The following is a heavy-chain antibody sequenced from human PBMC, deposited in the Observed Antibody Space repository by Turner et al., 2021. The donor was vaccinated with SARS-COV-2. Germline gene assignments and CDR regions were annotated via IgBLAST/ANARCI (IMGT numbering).Heavy chain of an antibody. V-gene: IGHV4-34*01. CDR1: GGSFRGYY. CDR2: INHSVST. CDR3: ARAGREGFDP. J-gene: IGHJ5*02. Sequence: QVQLQQWGAGLLKPSETLSLSCAVHGGSFRGYYWSWIRQPPGKGLDWIGEINHSVSTNYTPSLKSRISISIDTAKNQFSLNLNSVTAADTAVYYCARAGREGFDPWGQGTLVTVSS. D-gene: IGHD1-26*01.